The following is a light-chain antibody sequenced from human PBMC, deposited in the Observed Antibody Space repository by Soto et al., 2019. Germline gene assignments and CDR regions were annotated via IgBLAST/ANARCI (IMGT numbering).Light chain of an antibody. CDR2: EVS. Sequence: QSALTQPPSASGSPGQSVTISCTGTSSDVGGYNYVSWYQQHPGKAPKLMIYEVSKRPSGVPDRFSGSKSGNTASLTVSGLQAEDEADYYCSSYAGSNSRLVFGGGTQLTVL. V-gene: IGLV2-8*01. CDR3: SSYAGSNSRLV. CDR1: SSDVGGYNY. J-gene: IGLJ3*02.